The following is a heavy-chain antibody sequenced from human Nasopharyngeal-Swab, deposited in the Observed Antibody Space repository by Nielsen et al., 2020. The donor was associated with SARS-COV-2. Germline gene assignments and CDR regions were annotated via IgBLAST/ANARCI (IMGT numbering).Heavy chain of an antibody. V-gene: IGHV3-48*03. D-gene: IGHD3-3*01. CDR2: ISSTGSTI. Sequence: GESLKISCAASGFTFSAYDMNWVRQAPGKGLKWVSYISSTGSTINYADSVKGRVTISRDNAKNSLYLQMNSLRAEDSGLYFCAKELYDLSGALDQWGQGTLVTVSS. J-gene: IGHJ4*02. CDR3: AKELYDLSGALDQ. CDR1: GFTFSAYD.